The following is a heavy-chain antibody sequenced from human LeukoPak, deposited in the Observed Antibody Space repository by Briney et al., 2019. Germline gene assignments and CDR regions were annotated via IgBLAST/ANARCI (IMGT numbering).Heavy chain of an antibody. Sequence: QPGGSLRLSCAASGFTFSSYAMSWVRQAPGKGLEWVSAISGSGGSTYYADSVKGRFTISRDNAKNSLYLQMNSLRAEDTAVYYCAREEEGAVGGPFFDYWGQGTLVTVSS. J-gene: IGHJ4*02. CDR3: AREEEGAVGGPFFDY. CDR2: ISGSGGST. CDR1: GFTFSSYA. D-gene: IGHD1-26*01. V-gene: IGHV3-23*01.